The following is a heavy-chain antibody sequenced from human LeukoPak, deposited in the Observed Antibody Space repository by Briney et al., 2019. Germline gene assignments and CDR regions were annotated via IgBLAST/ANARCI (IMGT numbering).Heavy chain of an antibody. CDR1: GGSISSYY. CDR2: IYYSGST. J-gene: IGHJ4*02. Sequence: SETLSLTCTVSGGSISSYYWSWIRQPPGKGLEWIGYIYYSGSTNYNPSLKSRVTMSVDTSKNQFSLKLSSVTAADTAVYYCARVDFWSGYRFDYWGQGTLVTVSS. CDR3: ARVDFWSGYRFDY. V-gene: IGHV4-59*08. D-gene: IGHD3-3*01.